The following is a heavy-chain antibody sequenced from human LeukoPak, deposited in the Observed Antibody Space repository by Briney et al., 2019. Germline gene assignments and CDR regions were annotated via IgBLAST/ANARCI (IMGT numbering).Heavy chain of an antibody. CDR2: IKQDGSEK. Sequence: PPGGSLRLSCAASGFTFSDDYMTWIRQAPGKGLEWVANIKQDGSEKSYVESVKGRLTISRDNAKNSLYLEMNSLRAEDTAVYYCARGRGYSYGVFFDYWGQGTLVTVSS. J-gene: IGHJ4*02. D-gene: IGHD5-18*01. V-gene: IGHV3-7*01. CDR3: ARGRGYSYGVFFDY. CDR1: GFTFSDDY.